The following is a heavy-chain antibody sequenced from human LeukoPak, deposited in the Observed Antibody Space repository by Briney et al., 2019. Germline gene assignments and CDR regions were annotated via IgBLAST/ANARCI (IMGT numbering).Heavy chain of an antibody. CDR2: IGTSSTTI. CDR3: ARFAAGGSYYYYMDV. D-gene: IGHD6-25*01. J-gene: IGHJ6*03. CDR1: GFTFSSYT. V-gene: IGHV3-48*01. Sequence: GGSLRLSCAASGFTFSSYTMNWVRQPPGKGLEWVSNIGTSSTTIYYADSVKGRFTISRDNAKNSPYLQMNSLRADDTAVYYCARFAAGGSYYYYMDVWGKGTTVTVSS.